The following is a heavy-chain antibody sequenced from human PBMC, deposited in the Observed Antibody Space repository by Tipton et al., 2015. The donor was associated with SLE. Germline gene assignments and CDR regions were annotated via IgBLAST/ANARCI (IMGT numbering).Heavy chain of an antibody. D-gene: IGHD6-19*01. Sequence: TLSLTCTVSGGSISSGYYWGWIRQPPGKGLEWIGSIYHSGSTYYNPSLKSRVTISVDTSKNQFSLKLSSVTAADTAVYYCARRGIAVAGIHWYFDLWGRGTLVTVSS. CDR1: GGSISSGYY. V-gene: IGHV4-38-2*02. CDR3: ARRGIAVAGIHWYFDL. CDR2: IYHSGST. J-gene: IGHJ2*01.